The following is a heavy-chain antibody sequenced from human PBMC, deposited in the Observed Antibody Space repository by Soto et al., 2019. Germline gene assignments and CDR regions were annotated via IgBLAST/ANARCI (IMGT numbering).Heavy chain of an antibody. Sequence: QVQLVQSGAEVKKPGSSVKVSCKASGGTFSSYAISWVRQAPGQGLEWMGGIIPIFGTANYAQKFQGRVTITADEPTSTAYMELSSLGSEDTAVYYCATHYYDYVWGSPRENDNLFDPWGQGTLVTVSS. CDR2: IIPIFGTA. D-gene: IGHD3-16*01. J-gene: IGHJ5*02. CDR1: GGTFSSYA. CDR3: ATHYYDYVWGSPRENDNLFDP. V-gene: IGHV1-69*01.